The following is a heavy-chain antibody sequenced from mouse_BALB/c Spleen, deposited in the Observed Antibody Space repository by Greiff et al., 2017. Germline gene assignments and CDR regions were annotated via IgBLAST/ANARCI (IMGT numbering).Heavy chain of an antibody. CDR1: GFSLTDYG. Sequence: QVQLKQSGPGLVAPSQSLSITCTVSGFSLTDYGVSWIRQPPGKGLEWLGVIWGGGSTYYNSDLKSRLSISKDNSKSQVFLKMNSLQTDDTAMYYCASNYGYDVTAFAYWGQGTLVTVSA. CDR3: ASNYGYDVTAFAY. CDR2: IWGGGST. D-gene: IGHD2-2*01. V-gene: IGHV2-6-5*01. J-gene: IGHJ3*01.